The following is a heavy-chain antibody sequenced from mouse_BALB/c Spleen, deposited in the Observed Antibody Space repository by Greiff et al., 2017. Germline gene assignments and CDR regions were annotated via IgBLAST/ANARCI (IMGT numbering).Heavy chain of an antibody. J-gene: IGHJ4*01. D-gene: IGHD1-1*01. CDR2: IDPYNGGT. Sequence: VQLQQSGPELVKPGASVKVSCKASGYAFTSYNMYWVKQSHGKSLEWIGYIDPYNGGTSYNQKFKGKATLTVDKSSSTAYMHLNSLTSEDSAVYYCAGSGSSPYYYAMDYWGQGTSVTVSS. CDR3: AGSGSSPYYYAMDY. V-gene: IGHV1S135*01. CDR1: GYAFTSYN.